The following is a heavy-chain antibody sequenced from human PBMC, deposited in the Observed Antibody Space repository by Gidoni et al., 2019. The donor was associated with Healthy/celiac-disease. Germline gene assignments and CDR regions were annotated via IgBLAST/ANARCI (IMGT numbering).Heavy chain of an antibody. CDR1: GFTFRSYA. CDR2: ISGSGGST. D-gene: IGHD2-2*01. Sequence: EVQLLESGGGLVQPGGSLRLSCAASGFTFRSYAMSWVRQAPGKGLEWVSAISGSGGSTYYADSVKGRFTISRDNSKNTLYLQMNSLRAEDTAVYYCVFPGGYQLLNYYYYGMDVWGQGTTVTVSS. CDR3: VFPGGYQLLNYYYYGMDV. J-gene: IGHJ6*02. V-gene: IGHV3-23*01.